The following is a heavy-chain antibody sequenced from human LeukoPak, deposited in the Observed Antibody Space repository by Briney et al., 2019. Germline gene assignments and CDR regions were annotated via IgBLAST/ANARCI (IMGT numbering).Heavy chain of an antibody. CDR3: ARDYFSGDYAFDI. J-gene: IGHJ3*02. D-gene: IGHD3-10*01. CDR1: GYTLTRYY. V-gene: IGHV1-2*02. Sequence: GAPVKVSRKGSGYTLTRYYMHWGGQAPGQRGEWGGWINPHSGGTNYAQKFQGRVTMTRDTSISTAYMGLSRLRSDDTAVYYCARDYFSGDYAFDIWGQGTMVTVSS. CDR2: INPHSGGT.